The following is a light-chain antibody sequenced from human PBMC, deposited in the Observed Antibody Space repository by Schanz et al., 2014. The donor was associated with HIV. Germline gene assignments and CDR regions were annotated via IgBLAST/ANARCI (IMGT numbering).Light chain of an antibody. CDR3: SSYAGSNSVI. CDR2: DVS. Sequence: QSVLTQPASVSGSPGQSITISCTGTSSDVGGYNYVSWYQQHPGKAPKLMIYDVSNRPSGVPARFSGSKSGNTASLTVSGLQAEDEADYYCSSYAGSNSVIFGGGTKLTV. J-gene: IGLJ2*01. V-gene: IGLV2-14*03. CDR1: SSDVGGYNY.